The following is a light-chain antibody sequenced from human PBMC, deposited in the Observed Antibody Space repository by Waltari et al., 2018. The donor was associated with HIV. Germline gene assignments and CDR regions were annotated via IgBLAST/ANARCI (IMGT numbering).Light chain of an antibody. CDR1: SPNIGTIT. V-gene: IGLV1-44*01. J-gene: IGLJ1*01. Sequence: QSVLTQPPSASGTPGQRVPIPCSGSSPNIGTITVSWYQQVPGTAPKLLIYNNNHRPSGVPDRFSGSKSGTSASLAISGLQSEDEADYYCAACDDSLNGYVFGTGTKVTVL. CDR2: NNN. CDR3: AACDDSLNGYV.